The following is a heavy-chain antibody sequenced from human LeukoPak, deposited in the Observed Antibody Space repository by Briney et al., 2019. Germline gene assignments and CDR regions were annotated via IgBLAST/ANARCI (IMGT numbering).Heavy chain of an antibody. D-gene: IGHD6-19*01. CDR1: GFTFSNHW. CDR3: ARDIAVSGNYFDY. V-gene: IGHV3-74*01. J-gene: IGHJ4*02. Sequence: GGPLRLSCAASGFTFSNHWMHWVRQAPGKGLVWVSRINSDMSSTNYADSVKGRFTISRDNAKNTLYLQMNSLRAEDTAVYYCARDIAVSGNYFDYWGQGTLVTVSS. CDR2: INSDMSST.